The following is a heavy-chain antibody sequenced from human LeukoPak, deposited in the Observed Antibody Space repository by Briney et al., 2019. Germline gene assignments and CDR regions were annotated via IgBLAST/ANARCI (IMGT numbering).Heavy chain of an antibody. CDR2: ISYDGSNK. CDR1: GFTFSSYG. Sequence: GRSLRLSCAASGFTFSSYGMHWVRQAPGKGLEWVAVISYDGSNKYYADSVKGRFTISRDNSKNTLYLQMNSLRAEDTAVYYCAKDPGYDFWSGYFSPFDYWGQGTLVTVSS. CDR3: AKDPGYDFWSGYFSPFDY. D-gene: IGHD3-3*01. J-gene: IGHJ4*02. V-gene: IGHV3-30*18.